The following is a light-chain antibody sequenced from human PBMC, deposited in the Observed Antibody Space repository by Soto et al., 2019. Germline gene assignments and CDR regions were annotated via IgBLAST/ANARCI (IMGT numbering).Light chain of an antibody. J-gene: IGLJ3*02. CDR3: CSYAGRSTRWV. V-gene: IGLV2-23*02. CDR1: SSDVGSYNL. Sequence: QSALTQPASVSGSPGQSITISCTGTSSDVGSYNLVSWYQQHPGKAPKLMIYEVSKRPSGVSNRFSGSKSGNTASLTISGLQAEDEADYYCCSYAGRSTRWVFGGGTKLTVL. CDR2: EVS.